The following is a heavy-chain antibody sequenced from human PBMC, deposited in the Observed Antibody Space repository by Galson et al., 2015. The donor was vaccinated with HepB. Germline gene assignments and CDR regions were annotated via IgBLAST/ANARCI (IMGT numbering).Heavy chain of an antibody. CDR2: IWYDGSNK. Sequence: SLRLSCAASGFTFSSYGMHWVRQAPGKGLEWVAVIWYDGSNKYYADSVKGRFTISRDNSKNTLYLQMNSLRAEDTAVYYCARGPELLWFGDLRFDPWGQGTLVTVSS. D-gene: IGHD3-10*01. J-gene: IGHJ5*02. V-gene: IGHV3-33*08. CDR3: ARGPELLWFGDLRFDP. CDR1: GFTFSSYG.